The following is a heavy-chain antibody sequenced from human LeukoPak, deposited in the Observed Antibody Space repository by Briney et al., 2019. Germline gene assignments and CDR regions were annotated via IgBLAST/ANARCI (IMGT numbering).Heavy chain of an antibody. J-gene: IGHJ4*02. V-gene: IGHV3-30-3*01. CDR2: ISYDGSNK. D-gene: IGHD3-22*01. CDR1: GFTFSSYA. CDR3: ARATWWDSSGYPWYFDY. Sequence: PGGSLRLSCAASGFTFSSYAMHWVRQAPGKGLEWVAVISYDGSNKYYADSVKGRFTISRDNSKNTLYLQMNSLRAEDTAVYYCARATWWDSSGYPWYFDYWGQGTLVTVSS.